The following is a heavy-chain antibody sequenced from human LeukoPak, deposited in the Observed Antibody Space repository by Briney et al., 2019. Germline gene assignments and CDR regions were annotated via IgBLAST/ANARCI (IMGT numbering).Heavy chain of an antibody. Sequence: GGSLRLSCAASGFTFSSYAMHWVRQAPGKGLEWVAVISYDGSNKYYADSVKGRFTISRDNSKNTLYLQMNSLRAEDTAVYYCASATATHDAFDIWGQGTMVTVSS. CDR2: ISYDGSNK. J-gene: IGHJ3*02. V-gene: IGHV3-30*04. D-gene: IGHD5-18*01. CDR3: ASATATHDAFDI. CDR1: GFTFSSYA.